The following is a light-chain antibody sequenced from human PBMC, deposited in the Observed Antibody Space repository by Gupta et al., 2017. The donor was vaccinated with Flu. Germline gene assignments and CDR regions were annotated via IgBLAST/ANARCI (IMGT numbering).Light chain of an antibody. Sequence: EMVMTQSPATLSVSPGERATLSCRASQSVSSDLAWYQQKPGQAPRLLIYGASTRATGIPARFSGSGSGTEFTLTISGLQSEDFAVYYCQQYNYWWTFGQGTKVEIK. CDR3: QQYNYWWT. CDR1: QSVSSD. CDR2: GAS. J-gene: IGKJ1*01. V-gene: IGKV3-15*01.